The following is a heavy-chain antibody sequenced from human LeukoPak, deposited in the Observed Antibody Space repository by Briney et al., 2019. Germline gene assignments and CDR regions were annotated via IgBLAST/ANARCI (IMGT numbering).Heavy chain of an antibody. D-gene: IGHD5-18*01. Sequence: GGSLRLSCAASGFTFSSYEMNWVRQAPGKGLEWVSYISSSGSTIYYADSVKGRFTISRDNSKNTLYLQMNSLRAEDTAVYYCAKDFDTDNWFDPWGQGTLVTVSS. V-gene: IGHV3-48*03. CDR3: AKDFDTDNWFDP. CDR2: ISSSGSTI. J-gene: IGHJ5*02. CDR1: GFTFSSYE.